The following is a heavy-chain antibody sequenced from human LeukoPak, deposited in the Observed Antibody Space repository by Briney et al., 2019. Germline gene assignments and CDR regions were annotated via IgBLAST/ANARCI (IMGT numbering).Heavy chain of an antibody. CDR3: VTDRYSDSAFGD. V-gene: IGHV3-74*01. J-gene: IGHJ4*02. CDR2: INTDGSVT. Sequence: QAGGPLRLSCAASGITVSAFWMHWVRQAPGEGLVWVSRINTDGSVTNYADSVEGRFTISRDNAKNMLYLQMNDLRAEDTAVYYCVTDRYSDSAFGDWGQGTLVTVSS. D-gene: IGHD1-26*01. CDR1: GITVSAFW.